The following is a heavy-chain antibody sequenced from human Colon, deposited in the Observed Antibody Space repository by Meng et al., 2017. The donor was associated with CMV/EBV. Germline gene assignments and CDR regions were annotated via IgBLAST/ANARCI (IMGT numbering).Heavy chain of an antibody. D-gene: IGHD1-26*01. Sequence: GFYFSSYAMSWVRQAPGKGLEWLSALNADGGKTYCPDSLKGRFTISRDNSKNTLYLQMNSLKVEDTAVYYCARERESPRWRFYGMDVWGQGTMVTVSS. CDR1: GFYFSSYA. V-gene: IGHV3-23*01. CDR2: LNADGGKT. CDR3: ARERESPRWRFYGMDV. J-gene: IGHJ6*02.